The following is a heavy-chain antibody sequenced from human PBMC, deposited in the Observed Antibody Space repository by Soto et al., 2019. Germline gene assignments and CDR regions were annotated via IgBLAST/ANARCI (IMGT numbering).Heavy chain of an antibody. Sequence: GGSLRLSCAASGFTFSSYAMHWVRQAPGKGLEWVAVISYDGSNKYYADSVKGRFTISRDNSKNTLYLQMNSLRAEDTAVYYCARDLGVGAIRRIDYYYSMDVWGQGTTVTVSS. V-gene: IGHV3-30-3*01. CDR1: GFTFSSYA. J-gene: IGHJ6*02. CDR3: ARDLGVGAIRRIDYYYSMDV. CDR2: ISYDGSNK. D-gene: IGHD1-26*01.